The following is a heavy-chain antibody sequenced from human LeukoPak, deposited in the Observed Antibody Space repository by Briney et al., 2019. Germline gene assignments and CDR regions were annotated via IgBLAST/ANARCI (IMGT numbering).Heavy chain of an antibody. V-gene: IGHV3-7*01. Sequence: GGSLRLSCAASGFIFSGAWMSWVRQAPGKGLEWVANIKEDGSEKHYVDSVNGRFTISRDNAKNSVYLQMNSLRAEDTAVYYCARIMNSSPDYWGQGTLVTVSS. CDR2: IKEDGSEK. CDR3: ARIMNSSPDY. CDR1: GFIFSGAW. D-gene: IGHD6-13*01. J-gene: IGHJ4*02.